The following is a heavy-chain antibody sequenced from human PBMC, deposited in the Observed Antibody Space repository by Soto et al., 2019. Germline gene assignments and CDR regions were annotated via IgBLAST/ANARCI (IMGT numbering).Heavy chain of an antibody. Sequence: SETLSLTCTVSGGSISSYYWSWIRQPAGKGLEWIGRIYTSGSTNYNPSLKSRVTMSVDTSKNQSSLKLSSVTAADTAVYYCARDVRSSSWYKNWFDPWGQGTLVTVSS. D-gene: IGHD6-13*01. CDR2: IYTSGST. V-gene: IGHV4-4*07. CDR1: GGSISSYY. CDR3: ARDVRSSSWYKNWFDP. J-gene: IGHJ5*02.